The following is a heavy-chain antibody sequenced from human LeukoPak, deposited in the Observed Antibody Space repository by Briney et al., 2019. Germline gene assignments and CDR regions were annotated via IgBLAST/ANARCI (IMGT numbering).Heavy chain of an antibody. J-gene: IGHJ4*02. CDR2: IWYDGSNE. V-gene: IGHV3-33*01. CDR3: ARDQSHYTAPGDY. Sequence: GGSLRLSCAASGFTFSNYDMHWVRQAPGKGLEWVALIWYDGSNEYYADSVKGRFTISRDNSKNTLYLQMNSLRAEDTAVYYCARDQSHYTAPGDYWGQGTLVTVSS. D-gene: IGHD3-10*01. CDR1: GFTFSNYD.